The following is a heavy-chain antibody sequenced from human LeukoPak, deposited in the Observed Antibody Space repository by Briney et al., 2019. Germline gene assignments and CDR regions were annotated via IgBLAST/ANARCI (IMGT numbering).Heavy chain of an antibody. D-gene: IGHD6-13*01. CDR2: ISSSSSYI. J-gene: IGHJ4*02. Sequence: GGSLRLSCAASGFTFSSYSMNWVRQAPGKGLEWVSSISSSSSYIYYADSVKGRFTISRDNAKTSLYLQMNSLRAEDTAVYYCARGGIAAAGIDYWGQGTLVTVSS. CDR3: ARGGIAAAGIDY. CDR1: GFTFSSYS. V-gene: IGHV3-21*01.